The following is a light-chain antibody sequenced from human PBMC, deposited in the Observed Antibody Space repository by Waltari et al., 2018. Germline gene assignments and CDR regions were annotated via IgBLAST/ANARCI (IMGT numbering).Light chain of an antibody. CDR3: SSYTSSSFSYV. J-gene: IGLJ1*01. V-gene: IGLV2-14*01. Sequence: QSALTQPASVSGSPGQSITISCTGTSSDVGGYNYVSWYQQHPGKAPKLMIYDVSKRPSGVSNRFSGSKSGHTASLTSSGLQAEDEADYYCSSYTSSSFSYVFGTGTKVTVL. CDR2: DVS. CDR1: SSDVGGYNY.